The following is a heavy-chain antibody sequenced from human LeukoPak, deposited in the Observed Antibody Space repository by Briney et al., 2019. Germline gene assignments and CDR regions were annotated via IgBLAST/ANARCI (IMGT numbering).Heavy chain of an antibody. V-gene: IGHV3-48*02. CDR3: ARNYYPIDY. CDR1: GFSFSIYE. D-gene: IGHD3-10*01. Sequence: PGGSLRLSCAASGFSFSIYEMNWVRQAPGKGLEWVSFISSRGSDTYYADSVKGRFTISRDNAKNSLYLQMNSLRDEDTAVYYCARNYYPIDYWGQGTLVTVSS. CDR2: ISSRGSDT. J-gene: IGHJ4*02.